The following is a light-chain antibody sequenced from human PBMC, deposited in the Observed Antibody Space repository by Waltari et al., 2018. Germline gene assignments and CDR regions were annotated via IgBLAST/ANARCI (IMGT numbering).Light chain of an antibody. Sequence: SCRASQSVSSDLAGYQQKPGPAPRLLIYDASNRVSGIPARFSGSGSGTDFTLNISSLDPEDFAVFYCQQRSIWPVTFGGGTKVEI. CDR2: DAS. V-gene: IGKV3-11*01. J-gene: IGKJ4*02. CDR1: QSVSSD. CDR3: QQRSIWPVT.